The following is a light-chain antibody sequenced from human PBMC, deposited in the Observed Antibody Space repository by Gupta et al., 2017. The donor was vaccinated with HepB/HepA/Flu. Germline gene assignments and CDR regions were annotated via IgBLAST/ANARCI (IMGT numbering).Light chain of an antibody. CDR2: DAS. J-gene: IGKJ2*01. CDR3: QQRSYWLSYT. CDR1: QSINSY. V-gene: IGKV3-11*01. Sequence: EIVLTQSPATLSLSPGERATLSCRASQSINSYLAWYQQKPGQAPKLLIYDASNRATVIPARFRGSGYGIGFTLTISSREPEDFAVYYCQQRSYWLSYTSGQGTKLEIK.